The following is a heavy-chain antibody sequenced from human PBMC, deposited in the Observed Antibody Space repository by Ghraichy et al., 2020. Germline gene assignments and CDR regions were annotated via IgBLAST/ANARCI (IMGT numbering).Heavy chain of an antibody. CDR2: IRYDGSNK. J-gene: IGHJ4*02. CDR1: GFTFSSYG. Sequence: GGSLRLSCAASGFTFSSYGMHWVRQAPGKGLEWVAFIRYDGSNKYYADSVKGRFTISGDNSKNTLYLQMNSLRAEDTAVYYCAKDLYYYGSGSYSDYWGQGTLVTVSS. V-gene: IGHV3-30*02. D-gene: IGHD3-10*01. CDR3: AKDLYYYGSGSYSDY.